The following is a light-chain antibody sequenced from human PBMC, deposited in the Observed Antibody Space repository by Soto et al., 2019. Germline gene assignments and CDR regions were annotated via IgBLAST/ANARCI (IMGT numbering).Light chain of an antibody. CDR2: GAS. CDR3: QQYGSSLWT. V-gene: IGKV3-20*01. CDR1: QSVSSSY. J-gene: IGKJ1*01. Sequence: ETVLTQSPGTLSLSPGERATLSCRASQSVSSSYLAWYQQKPGQAPRLLIYGASRRATGIPDRFSGSESGTDYTLTISSLEPEDFAVYYCQQYGSSLWTFGQGTKVEIK.